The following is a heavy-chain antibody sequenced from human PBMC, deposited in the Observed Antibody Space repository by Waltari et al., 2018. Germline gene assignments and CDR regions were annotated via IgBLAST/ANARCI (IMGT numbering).Heavy chain of an antibody. CDR1: GGSIRSSSYY. V-gene: IGHV4-39*01. J-gene: IGHJ4*02. Sequence: QLQLQESGPGLVKPSETLSLTCTVSGGSIRSSSYYWGWIRQPPGKGLDWIGSIYYSGSTYYNPSLKSRVTISVDTSKNQFSLKLSSVTAADTAVYYCARHPTYSGSYQTFDYWGQGTLVTVSS. CDR2: IYYSGST. CDR3: ARHPTYSGSYQTFDY. D-gene: IGHD1-26*01.